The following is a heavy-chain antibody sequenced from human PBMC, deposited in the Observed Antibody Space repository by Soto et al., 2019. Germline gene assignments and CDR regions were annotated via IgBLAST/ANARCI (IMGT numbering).Heavy chain of an antibody. J-gene: IGHJ4*02. D-gene: IGHD2-15*01. V-gene: IGHV4-39*01. CDR1: GGSISSSSYY. CDR3: ARHGSLGWGCCCYPYYLIDE. CDR2: IYYSGST. Sequence: PSEALSLTCTGSGGSISSSSYYWGWIRQPPGKGLEWIGGIYYSGSTYYNPSLKSRGTISVDTSKNQFSLKLSSVTAADTAVYYCARHGSLGWGCCCYPYYLIDEWGQGTLVTVSS.